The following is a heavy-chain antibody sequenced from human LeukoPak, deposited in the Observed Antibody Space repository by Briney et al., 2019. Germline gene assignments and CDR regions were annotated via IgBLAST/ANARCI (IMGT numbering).Heavy chain of an antibody. CDR1: GGSISSYY. CDR2: IYDSGST. D-gene: IGHD3-22*01. J-gene: IGHJ3*02. V-gene: IGHV4-59*01. CDR3: ACLTTAEAFDI. Sequence: SSETLSLTCTVSGGSISSYYWSWIRQPPGKGLEWIGYIYDSGSTNYNPSLKSRVTISVDTSKNQFSLKLSSVTAADTAVYFCACLTTAEAFDIWGQGTMVTVSS.